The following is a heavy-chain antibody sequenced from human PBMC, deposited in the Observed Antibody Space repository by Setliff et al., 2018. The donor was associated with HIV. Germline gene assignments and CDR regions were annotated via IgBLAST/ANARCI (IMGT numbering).Heavy chain of an antibody. Sequence: SETLSLTCTVSGGSISSFSYYWAWIRQSPGKGLEWIGNVYHSGGTDYNPSLRSRVSISVDTSTNQFSLSLASVTAADTAVYYCARSMRGYCSDTSCRTFDHWGQGTLVTVSS. D-gene: IGHD2-2*01. J-gene: IGHJ4*02. V-gene: IGHV4-39*07. CDR2: VYHSGGT. CDR1: GGSISSFSYY. CDR3: ARSMRGYCSDTSCRTFDH.